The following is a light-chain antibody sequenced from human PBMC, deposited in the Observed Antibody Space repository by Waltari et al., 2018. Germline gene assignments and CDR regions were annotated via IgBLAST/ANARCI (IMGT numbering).Light chain of an antibody. J-gene: IGKJ1*01. CDR2: CTY. V-gene: IGKV3-20*01. CDR1: QSIRKY. CDR3: QNYYRLPAT. Sequence: EIVSTQSPGTLSLSPGERATLTSRASQSIRKYLVWYQQILGQAPRLLIYCTYIRATGIPDRFSGSGSGTDFSLTISRLEPEDFAVYYCQNYYRLPATFGQGTKVEIK.